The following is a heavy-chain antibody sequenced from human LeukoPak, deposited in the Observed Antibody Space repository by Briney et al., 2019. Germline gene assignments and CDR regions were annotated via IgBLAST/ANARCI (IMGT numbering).Heavy chain of an antibody. D-gene: IGHD2-15*01. CDR1: GGSISSYY. J-gene: IGHJ4*02. Sequence: PSETPSLTCTVSGGSISSYYWSWIRQPPGKGLEWIGYIYYSGSTNYNPSLKSRVTISVDTSKNQFSLKLSSVTAADTAVYYCARVYCSGGSCHSDYWGQGTLVTVSS. CDR3: ARVYCSGGSCHSDY. V-gene: IGHV4-59*01. CDR2: IYYSGST.